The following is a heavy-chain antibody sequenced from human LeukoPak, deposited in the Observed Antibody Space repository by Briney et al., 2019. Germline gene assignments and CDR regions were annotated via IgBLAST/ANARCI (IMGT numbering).Heavy chain of an antibody. J-gene: IGHJ5*02. D-gene: IGHD3-22*01. CDR2: IDTNGDT. Sequence: PSETLSLTCTASGGSFTSYCWTWIRQSAGKGLEWIGRIDTNGDTRYNPSLKSRVTMSIDTSNNQFSLKLTSMTAADTAVYYCAGGPSRAYDRNWFDPWGQGILVTVSS. CDR1: GGSFTSYC. V-gene: IGHV4-4*07. CDR3: AGGPSRAYDRNWFDP.